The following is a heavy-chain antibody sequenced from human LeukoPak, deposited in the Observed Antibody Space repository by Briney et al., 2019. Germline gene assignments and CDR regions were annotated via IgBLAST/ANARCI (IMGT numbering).Heavy chain of an antibody. D-gene: IGHD7-27*01. CDR3: ARGPPNWGYDY. J-gene: IGHJ4*02. CDR1: GYTFTSYD. V-gene: IGHV1-8*01. CDR2: MSPNSGDT. Sequence: ASVKVSCKASGYTFTSYDFSWVRQATGQRPEWMGRMSPNSGDTGYAQKFQDRVTMTRNTSISTAYMELSSLRSDDTAVYYCARGPPNWGYDYWGPGTLVTVSS.